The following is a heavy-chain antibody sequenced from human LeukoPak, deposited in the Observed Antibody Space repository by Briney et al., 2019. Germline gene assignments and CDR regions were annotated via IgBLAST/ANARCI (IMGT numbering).Heavy chain of an antibody. J-gene: IGHJ4*02. CDR2: ISYDGSNK. V-gene: IGHV3-30*04. Sequence: GGSLRLSCAASGFTFSSYAMHWVRQAPGKGLEWVAVISYDGSNKYYADSVKGRFTTSRDNSKNTLYLQMNSLRAEDTAVYYCARAGGYGGAYYFDYWGQGTLVTVSS. D-gene: IGHD5-12*01. CDR3: ARAGGYGGAYYFDY. CDR1: GFTFSSYA.